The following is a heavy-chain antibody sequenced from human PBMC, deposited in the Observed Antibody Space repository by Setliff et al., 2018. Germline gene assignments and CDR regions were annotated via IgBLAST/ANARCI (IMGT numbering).Heavy chain of an antibody. J-gene: IGHJ3*02. D-gene: IGHD3-10*01. CDR2: IYYSGST. CDR1: GGSVSSGSYY. Sequence: SETLPLTCTVSGGSVSSGSYYWSWIRQPAGKGLEWIGYIYYSGSTNYNPSLKSRVTISVDTSKNQFSLKLSSVTAADTAVYYCARAPRGKNAFDIWGQGTMVTVSS. V-gene: IGHV4-61*10. CDR3: ARAPRGKNAFDI.